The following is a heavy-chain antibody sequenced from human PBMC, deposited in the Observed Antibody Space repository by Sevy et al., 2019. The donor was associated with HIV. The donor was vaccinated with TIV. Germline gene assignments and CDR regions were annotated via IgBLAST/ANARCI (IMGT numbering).Heavy chain of an antibody. CDR2: IIPSDTTI. V-gene: IGHV3-48*01. CDR3: VRDFMYAFDI. D-gene: IGHD3-10*02. Sequence: GGSLRLSCAASEFTFSSYSMNWVRQAPGKGLEWISYIIPSDTTIYYADSVKGRFTISRDNAKNSLYLPMNSLGAEDTAVYYCVRDFMYAFDIWGQGTMVTVSS. J-gene: IGHJ3*02. CDR1: EFTFSSYS.